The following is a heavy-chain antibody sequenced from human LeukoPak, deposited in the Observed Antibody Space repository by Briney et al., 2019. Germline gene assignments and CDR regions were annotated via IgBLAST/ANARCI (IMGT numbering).Heavy chain of an antibody. CDR1: GFTFSNFW. V-gene: IGHV3-74*01. J-gene: IGHJ2*01. CDR3: ARGVSGWYFDL. Sequence: PGGSLRLSCAASGFTFSNFWMHWVRQAPGKGLMRVSRINTDGSGTNYAASVKGRFTFSRDKAKNTLYPQMHSLRAEDTAVYYCARGVSGWYFDLWGRGALVTVSS. CDR2: INTDGSGT.